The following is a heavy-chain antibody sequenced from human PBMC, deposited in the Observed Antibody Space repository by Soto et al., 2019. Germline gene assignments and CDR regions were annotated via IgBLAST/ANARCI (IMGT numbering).Heavy chain of an antibody. CDR1: GFTFSSYA. D-gene: IGHD3-10*01. Sequence: EVQLLESGGGLVQPGGSLRLSCAASGFTFSSYAMSWVRQAPGKGLEWVSAISGSGGSTYYADSVKGRFTISRDNSKKTLYLQMNSLRAEDTAVYYCAKEGESTVPRGDYYGMDVWGQGTTVTVSS. CDR2: ISGSGGST. CDR3: AKEGESTVPRGDYYGMDV. J-gene: IGHJ6*02. V-gene: IGHV3-23*01.